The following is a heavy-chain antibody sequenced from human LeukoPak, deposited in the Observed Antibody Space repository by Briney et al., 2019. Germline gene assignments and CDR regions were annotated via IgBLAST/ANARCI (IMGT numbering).Heavy chain of an antibody. V-gene: IGHV3-30*02. Sequence: GGSLRLSCAASGFTFSSYGMHWVRLAPGKGLEWVAFIRYDGSNKYYADSVKGRFTISRDNSKNTLYLQMNSLRAEDTAVYYCAKDPDSSGYGDYWGQGTLVTVSS. CDR3: AKDPDSSGYGDY. D-gene: IGHD3-22*01. CDR2: IRYDGSNK. CDR1: GFTFSSYG. J-gene: IGHJ4*02.